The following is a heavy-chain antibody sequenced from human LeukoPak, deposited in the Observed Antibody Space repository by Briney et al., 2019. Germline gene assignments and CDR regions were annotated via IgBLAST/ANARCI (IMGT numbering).Heavy chain of an antibody. Sequence: GGSLRLSCADSGFTFSSYAMHWVRQAPGKGLEYVSAISSNGGSTYYANSVKGRFTISRDNSKNTLYLQMGSLGAEDMAVYYCAREGGSGSYWFDYWGQGTLVTVSS. D-gene: IGHD3-10*01. CDR1: GFTFSSYA. V-gene: IGHV3-64*01. CDR3: AREGGSGSYWFDY. J-gene: IGHJ4*02. CDR2: ISSNGGST.